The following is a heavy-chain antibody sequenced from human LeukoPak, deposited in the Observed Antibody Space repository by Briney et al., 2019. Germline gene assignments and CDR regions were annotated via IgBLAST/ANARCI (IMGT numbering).Heavy chain of an antibody. V-gene: IGHV3-23*01. D-gene: IGHD6-6*01. CDR1: GFTFSDCA. J-gene: IGHJ4*02. Sequence: GGSLRLSCAASGFTFSDCAMSWVRQAPGKGLEWVSAISGSGGSTYYAGSVKGRFTISRDNSKNTLSLQMNSLRADDTAIYYCAKGTYSSSPRDYWGQGTLVTVSS. CDR3: AKGTYSSSPRDY. CDR2: ISGSGGST.